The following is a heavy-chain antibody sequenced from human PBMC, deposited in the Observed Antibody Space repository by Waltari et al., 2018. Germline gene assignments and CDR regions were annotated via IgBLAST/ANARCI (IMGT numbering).Heavy chain of an antibody. Sequence: QVQLQESGPGLVKPSETLSLTCTVSGDSISSGYYWGWIRQPPGKGLEWIGSMYHSGNTYYNPSLKSRVTISVDTSKNQFSLRLNSVTAADMAVYYCARDRGSGTSEFDYWGQGALVTVPS. V-gene: IGHV4-38-2*02. CDR1: GDSISSGYY. CDR2: MYHSGNT. CDR3: ARDRGSGTSEFDY. J-gene: IGHJ4*02. D-gene: IGHD1-26*01.